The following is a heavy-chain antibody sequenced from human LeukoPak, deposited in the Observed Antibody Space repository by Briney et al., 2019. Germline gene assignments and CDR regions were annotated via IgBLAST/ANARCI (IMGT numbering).Heavy chain of an antibody. Sequence: GGSLGLSCAASGFTFSSYWMSWVRQAPGKGLEWVANIKQDGSEKYYVDSVKGRFTISRDNAKNSLYLQMDSLRAEDTAVYYCARDPGDLDPIDYWGQGTLVTVSS. CDR3: ARDPGDLDPIDY. CDR1: GFTFSSYW. D-gene: IGHD2-21*02. CDR2: IKQDGSEK. J-gene: IGHJ4*02. V-gene: IGHV3-7*01.